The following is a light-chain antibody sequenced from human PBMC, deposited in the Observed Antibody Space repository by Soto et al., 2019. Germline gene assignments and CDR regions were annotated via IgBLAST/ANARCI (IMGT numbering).Light chain of an antibody. J-gene: IGLJ1*01. V-gene: IGLV2-14*03. CDR2: DVS. CDR1: SSDVGGYNY. Sequence: QSVLTQPASVSGSPGQSITISCTGTSSDVGGYNYVSWYQHHPGKAPKLLIYDVSNRPSGISNRFSGSKSDNTASLTISGLQPEDEADYYCSSNTTSXTRQIVFRTGTKVPVL. CDR3: SSNTTSXTRQIV.